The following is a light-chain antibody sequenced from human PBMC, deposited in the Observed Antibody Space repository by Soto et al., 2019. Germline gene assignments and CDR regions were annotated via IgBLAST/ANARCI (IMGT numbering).Light chain of an antibody. Sequence: QSALTQPPSASGSPGQSVTISCTGTSSDVGAYDYVSWYQQHPGKAPKLMIYEINKRPSGVPDRFSGSKSGNTASLTVSGLQAEDEADYYCSSYGGNNNVLFGGGTKLTVL. CDR3: SSYGGNNNVL. CDR2: EIN. V-gene: IGLV2-8*01. J-gene: IGLJ2*01. CDR1: SSDVGAYDY.